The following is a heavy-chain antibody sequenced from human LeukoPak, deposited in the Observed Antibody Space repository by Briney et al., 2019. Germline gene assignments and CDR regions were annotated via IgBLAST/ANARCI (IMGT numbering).Heavy chain of an antibody. CDR2: INHSGST. D-gene: IGHD2-8*02. CDR3: ARGRTFWYNWFDP. CDR1: GGSFSGYY. Sequence: PSETLSLTCAVYGGSFSGYYWSWIRQPPGKGLEWIGEINHSGSTNYNPSLKSRVTISVDTSKNQFSLKPSSVTAADTAVYYCARGRTFWYNWFDPWGQGTLVTVSS. V-gene: IGHV4-34*01. J-gene: IGHJ5*02.